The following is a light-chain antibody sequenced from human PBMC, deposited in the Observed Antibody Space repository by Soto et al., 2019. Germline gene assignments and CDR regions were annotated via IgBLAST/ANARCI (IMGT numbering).Light chain of an antibody. CDR2: GAS. Sequence: EVVMTQSPATLSVSPGERATLSCRASQSVSDNLAWYQQKPGQAPRLLISGASTRATGIPANFSGSGSGTEFTLRISSLQSEDSAVYYCQQYYTWPPTFGLGTKVEIK. CDR1: QSVSDN. CDR3: QQYYTWPPT. J-gene: IGKJ1*01. V-gene: IGKV3-15*01.